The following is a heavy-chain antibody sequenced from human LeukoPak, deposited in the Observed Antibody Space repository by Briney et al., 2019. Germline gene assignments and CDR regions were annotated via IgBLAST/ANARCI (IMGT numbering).Heavy chain of an antibody. J-gene: IGHJ6*03. Sequence: GGSLRLSYAASGFTFSSYSMNWVRQAPGKGLEWVSSISSSSSYIYYADSVKGRFTISRDNAKNSLYLQMNSLRAEDTAVYYCARSLPVITMIVVVIDYYYMDVWGKGTTVTISS. CDR1: GFTFSSYS. CDR3: ARSLPVITMIVVVIDYYYMDV. CDR2: ISSSSSYI. D-gene: IGHD3-22*01. V-gene: IGHV3-21*01.